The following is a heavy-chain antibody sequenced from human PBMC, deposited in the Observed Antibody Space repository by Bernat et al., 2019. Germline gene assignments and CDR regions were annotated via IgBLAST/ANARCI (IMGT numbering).Heavy chain of an antibody. Sequence: QVQLVESGGGVVQPGRSLRLFCEASGFTFSSYAMHWVRQAPGKGLEGVAVISYDGSNKYYADSVKGRFTISRDNSKNTLYLQMNSLRAEDTAVYYCARDEVVVVQNYMDVWGKGTTVTVS. J-gene: IGHJ6*03. CDR2: ISYDGSNK. CDR1: GFTFSSYA. CDR3: ARDEVVVVQNYMDV. D-gene: IGHD2-2*01. V-gene: IGHV3-30*01.